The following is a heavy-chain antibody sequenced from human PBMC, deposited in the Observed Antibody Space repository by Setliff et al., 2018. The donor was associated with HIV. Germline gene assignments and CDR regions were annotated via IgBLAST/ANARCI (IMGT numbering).Heavy chain of an antibody. D-gene: IGHD2-2*01. CDR3: ARGHCSGTNCYGVDYYGMDV. J-gene: IGHJ6*02. CDR2: IHHTGHI. CDR1: GESSNDYY. Sequence: SETLSLTCAFYGESSNDYYWNWIRQPPGKGLEWIGEIHHTGHINNHPSFKSRVTISLDKSTNQFSLKMKSVTAADSAVYYCARGHCSGTNCYGVDYYGMDVWGQGTTVTVSS. V-gene: IGHV4-34*01.